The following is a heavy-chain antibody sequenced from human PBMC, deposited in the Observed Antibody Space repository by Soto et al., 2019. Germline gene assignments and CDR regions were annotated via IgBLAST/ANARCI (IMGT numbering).Heavy chain of an antibody. Sequence: SETLSLTCTVSGGSITSSKHYWSWIRQHPGKGLEWIGYIYLSGFTYSNPSLKSRVSMSIDTSKNEFSLKLSSATAADTAVYYCARVPDYWGQGILVTVSS. CDR2: IYLSGFT. D-gene: IGHD2-2*01. V-gene: IGHV4-30-4*08. J-gene: IGHJ4*02. CDR1: GGSITSSKHY. CDR3: ARVPDY.